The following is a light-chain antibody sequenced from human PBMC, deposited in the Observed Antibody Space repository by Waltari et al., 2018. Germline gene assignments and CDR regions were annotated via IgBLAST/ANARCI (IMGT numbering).Light chain of an antibody. V-gene: IGKV3-11*01. CDR3: QQRSNWPPLT. CDR2: DAS. CDR1: QSVSSS. J-gene: IGKJ4*01. Sequence: IVFTQSPATLSLSPRERATLPCRASQSVSSSLDWYQQKPGQAPRLLIYDASNRATGIPARFSGSASGTDFTLTISSLEPEDSAVYYCQQRSNWPPLTFGGGTKVEIK.